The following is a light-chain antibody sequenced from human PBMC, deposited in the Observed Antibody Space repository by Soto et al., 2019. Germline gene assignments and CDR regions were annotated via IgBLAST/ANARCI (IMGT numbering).Light chain of an antibody. CDR1: QSVSSN. CDR3: QQYNNWLRYT. V-gene: IGKV3-15*01. CDR2: GAS. J-gene: IGKJ2*01. Sequence: EIVMTQSPATLSVSPGERATLSCRASQSVSSNLALYQQKPGQAPRLLIYGASTRDTGIPARFSGSGSGTEFTLTISSLHSVDFAVYYCQQYNNWLRYTFGQGTKLEIK.